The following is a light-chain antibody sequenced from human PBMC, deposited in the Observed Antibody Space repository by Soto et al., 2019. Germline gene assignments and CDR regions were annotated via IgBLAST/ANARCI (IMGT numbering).Light chain of an antibody. J-gene: IGKJ1*01. V-gene: IGKV1-5*01. CDR3: QHYTSDPWT. CDR1: ETIRRW. CDR2: DSS. Sequence: DIEMTQSPSTLSASVGDRVTITCRASETIRRWLAWYQQRPGKAPQVLIYDSSTLESGVPARFSGSGSETEFTLTISSLQPEDSATYYCQHYTSDPWTFGQGTKVEIK.